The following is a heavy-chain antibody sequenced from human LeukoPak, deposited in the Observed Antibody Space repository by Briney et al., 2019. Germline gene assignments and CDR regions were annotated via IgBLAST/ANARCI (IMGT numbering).Heavy chain of an antibody. V-gene: IGHV3-23*01. J-gene: IGHJ3*02. Sequence: GGSLRLSCAASGFTFSSYAMSWVRQAPGKGLEWVSTLVGSGFTIYYSDSVKGRFTISRDNSKNTVYLLMNSLRAEDTAVYYCARDLESIAARRGAFDIWGQGTMVTVSS. CDR2: LVGSGFTI. CDR3: ARDLESIAARRGAFDI. D-gene: IGHD6-6*01. CDR1: GFTFSSYA.